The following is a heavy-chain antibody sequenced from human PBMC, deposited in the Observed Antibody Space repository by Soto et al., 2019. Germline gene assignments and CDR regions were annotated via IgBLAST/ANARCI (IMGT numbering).Heavy chain of an antibody. Sequence: ASVKVSCKASGYTFTSYYMHWVRQAPGQGLDWMGIINPSGGSTSYAQKFQGRVTMTRDTSTSTVYMELSSLRSEDTAVYYCARDPYSSSWPTQYYFDYWGQGTLVTVSS. D-gene: IGHD6-13*01. J-gene: IGHJ4*02. CDR2: INPSGGST. V-gene: IGHV1-46*01. CDR1: GYTFTSYY. CDR3: ARDPYSSSWPTQYYFDY.